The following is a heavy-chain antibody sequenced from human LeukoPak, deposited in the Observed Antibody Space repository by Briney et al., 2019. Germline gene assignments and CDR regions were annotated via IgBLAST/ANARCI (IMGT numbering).Heavy chain of an antibody. CDR1: GVSISSSNSY. V-gene: IGHV4-39*07. J-gene: IGHJ5*02. D-gene: IGHD2-2*01. Sequence: SETLSLTCTVSGVSISSSNSYWGWVRQSPGKGPQWIGSVYFSGITYYNESLKSRLTISVDKSNNQFSLKVRSVTAADTTVYYCARAVGCSSTSCYRRGLWFDPWGQGTLVTVSS. CDR2: VYFSGIT. CDR3: ARAVGCSSTSCYRRGLWFDP.